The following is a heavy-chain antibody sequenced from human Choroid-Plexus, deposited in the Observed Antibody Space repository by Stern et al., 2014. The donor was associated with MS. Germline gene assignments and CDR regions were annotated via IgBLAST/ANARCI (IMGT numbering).Heavy chain of an antibody. J-gene: IGHJ4*02. Sequence: DQLVESGGGVAQPGRPLILSCAASGFTFSNFGMHWVRQAPGKGLEWVALISYDGSDKHYADSVKGRFTIFRDNSKNTLYMHMNSLRAEDTAVYYCAKDRQWSTYFFDYWGQGSLVTVSS. CDR2: ISYDGSDK. V-gene: IGHV3-30*18. D-gene: IGHD2-15*01. CDR3: AKDRQWSTYFFDY. CDR1: GFTFSNFG.